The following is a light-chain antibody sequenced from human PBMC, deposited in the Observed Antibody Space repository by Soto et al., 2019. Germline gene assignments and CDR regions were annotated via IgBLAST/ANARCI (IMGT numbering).Light chain of an antibody. Sequence: EIVMTQSPATLSVSLGESATLSCRASQSIVTNLAWYKQTPGQAPRLLIYSASKRATGIPARFSGSGSGTDFMLTSSSLQSEDFGVYYCQQYYNWRHHTFGQGTKLEIK. CDR1: QSIVTN. CDR2: SAS. V-gene: IGKV3-15*01. CDR3: QQYYNWRHHT. J-gene: IGKJ2*01.